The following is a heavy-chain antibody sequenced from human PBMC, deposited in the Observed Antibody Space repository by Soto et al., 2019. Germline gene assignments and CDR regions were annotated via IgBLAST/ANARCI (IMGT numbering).Heavy chain of an antibody. V-gene: IGHV4-59*08. CDR1: GGSISSYY. J-gene: IGHJ4*02. D-gene: IGHD3-3*01. CDR3: AIRHGDYYDFYY. Sequence: PSETLSLTCTVSGGSISSYYWSWIRQPPGKGLEWIGYIYYSGSTNYNPSLKSRVTISVDTSKNQFSLKLSSVTAADTAVYFCAIRHGDYYDFYYWGQGTLVTVSS. CDR2: IYYSGST.